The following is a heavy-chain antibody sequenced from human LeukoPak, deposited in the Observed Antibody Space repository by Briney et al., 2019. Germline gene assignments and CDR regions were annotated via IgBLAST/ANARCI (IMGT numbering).Heavy chain of an antibody. V-gene: IGHV3-11*05. J-gene: IGHJ6*02. CDR2: ISSSRSYT. CDR1: GFTFSDYY. D-gene: IGHD3-10*01. Sequence: PGGSLRLSCAASGFTFSDYYMGWIRQAPGKGLGWVSYISSSRSYTNHGDSVKGRFTISRDNAKNSLYLQMNSLRAEDTAVYYCARVLAGFGAFCRDVWGQGTTVTVSS. CDR3: ARVLAGFGAFCRDV.